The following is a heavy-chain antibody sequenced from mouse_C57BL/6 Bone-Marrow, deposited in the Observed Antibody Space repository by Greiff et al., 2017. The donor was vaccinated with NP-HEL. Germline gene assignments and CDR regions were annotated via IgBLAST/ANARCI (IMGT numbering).Heavy chain of an antibody. D-gene: IGHD2-3*01. CDR1: GYSFTGYY. CDR2: INPSTGGT. J-gene: IGHJ2*01. CDR3: ATIYDGYYNFDY. Sequence: VQLQQSGPELVKPGASVKISCKASGYSFTGYYMNWVKQSPEKSLEWIGEINPSTGGTTYNQKFKAKATLTVDKSSSTAYMQLKSLTSEDSAVYYCATIYDGYYNFDYWGQGTTLTVSS. V-gene: IGHV1-42*01.